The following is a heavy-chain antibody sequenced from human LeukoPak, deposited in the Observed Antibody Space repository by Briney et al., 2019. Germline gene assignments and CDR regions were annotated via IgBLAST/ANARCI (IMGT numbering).Heavy chain of an antibody. J-gene: IGHJ4*02. CDR2: ISYDGSNK. CDR3: AKDLRDESFDY. CDR1: GFTFSSYG. D-gene: IGHD3-10*01. V-gene: IGHV3-30*18. Sequence: GGSLRLSCAASGFTFSSYGMHWVRQAPGKGLEWVAVISYDGSNKYYADSVKGRFTIYRDNSKKTLYLQMNSLRAEDTAVYYCAKDLRDESFDYWGQGTLVTVSS.